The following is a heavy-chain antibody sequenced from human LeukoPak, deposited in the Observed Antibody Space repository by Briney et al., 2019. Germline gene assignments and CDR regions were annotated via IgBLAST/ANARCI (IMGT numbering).Heavy chain of an antibody. J-gene: IGHJ5*02. CDR3: ARVAGWHWFDP. D-gene: IGHD6-19*01. CDR2: IRPSGDNT. CDR1: GFTLSDHY. Sequence: PGGSLRLSCAPSGFTLSDHYMDWVRQAPGRGLEWVSSIRPSGDNTYYGDSVKGRFTISRDNSKNTVYLQMNNMRVDDTAVYYCARVAGWHWFDPWGQGTLVTVSS. V-gene: IGHV3-23*01.